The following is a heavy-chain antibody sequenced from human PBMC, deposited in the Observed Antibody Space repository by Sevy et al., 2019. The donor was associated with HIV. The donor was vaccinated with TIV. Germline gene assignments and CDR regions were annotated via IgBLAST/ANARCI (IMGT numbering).Heavy chain of an antibody. CDR1: GFTFSSYA. Sequence: GGSLRLSCAASGFTFSSYAMSWVRQAPGKGLEWVSAISGSGGSTYYADSVKGRFTISRDNSKNTLYLQMNSLRAEDTAVYYCAKVPRSGPAGPPDVWGQGTTVTVSS. D-gene: IGHD6-25*01. CDR3: AKVPRSGPAGPPDV. CDR2: ISGSGGST. J-gene: IGHJ6*02. V-gene: IGHV3-23*01.